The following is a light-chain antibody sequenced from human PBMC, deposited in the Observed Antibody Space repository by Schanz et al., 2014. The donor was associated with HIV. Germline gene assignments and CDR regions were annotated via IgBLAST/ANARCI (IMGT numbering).Light chain of an antibody. CDR3: HQYGSSPPYT. CDR1: QTISRY. J-gene: IGKJ2*01. V-gene: IGKV3-20*01. CDR2: DAS. Sequence: EIVLTQSPATLSLSPGERATLSCRASQTISRYLAWYQQKAGQAPRLLIYDASNRATGVPARFSGSGSGTEFTLTISRLEPEDFAVYYCHQYGSSPPYTFGQGTKLEIK.